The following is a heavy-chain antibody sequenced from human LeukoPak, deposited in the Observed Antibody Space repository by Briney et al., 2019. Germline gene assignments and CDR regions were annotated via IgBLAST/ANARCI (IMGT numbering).Heavy chain of an antibody. V-gene: IGHV3-23*01. J-gene: IGHJ4*02. CDR3: ATEAITPLYYFDY. CDR1: GFIFSSYA. CDR2: ISGSGGHT. D-gene: IGHD1-14*01. Sequence: GGSLRLSCAASGFIFSSYAMSWVRQAPGKGLEWVSAISGSGGHTNNADSVKGRFTISRDNSKNTLYLQMNNLRAEDTAVYYCATEAITPLYYFDYWGQGTLVTVSS.